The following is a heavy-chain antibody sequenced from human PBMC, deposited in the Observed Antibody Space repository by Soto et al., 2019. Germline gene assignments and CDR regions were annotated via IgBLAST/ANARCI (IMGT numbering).Heavy chain of an antibody. CDR1: GDTFSTYD. J-gene: IGHJ4*02. CDR2: MNPNSGNT. D-gene: IGHD5-12*01. CDR3: GRGTRGSSGYEPVY. V-gene: IGHV1-8*01. Sequence: QVQLVQSGAEVKKPGASVKVSCKAPGDTFSTYDINWVRQATGQGLEWMGWMNPNSGNTGYAQKFQGRVTMTRNTSRTTAYMERSRLGSEDTAVYYCGRGTRGSSGYEPVYWGQGTVVTVSS.